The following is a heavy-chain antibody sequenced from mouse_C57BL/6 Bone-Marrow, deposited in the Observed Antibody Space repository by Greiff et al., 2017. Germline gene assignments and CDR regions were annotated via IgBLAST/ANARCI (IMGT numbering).Heavy chain of an antibody. V-gene: IGHV5-17*01. CDR1: GFTFSDYG. CDR2: ISSGSSTI. Sequence: EVKLMESGGGLVKPGGSLKLSCAASGFTFSDYGMHWVRQAPEKGLEWVAYISSGSSTIYYADTVKGRFTISRDNAKNTLFLQMTSLRSEDTAMYYCANPIYYYGRETAWFAYWGQGTLVTVSA. J-gene: IGHJ3*01. D-gene: IGHD1-1*01. CDR3: ANPIYYYGRETAWFAY.